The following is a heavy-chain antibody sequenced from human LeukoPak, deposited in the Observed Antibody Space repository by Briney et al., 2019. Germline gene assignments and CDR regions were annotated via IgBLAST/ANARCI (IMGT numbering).Heavy chain of an antibody. Sequence: SVKVACKAYGGTFRSYDIRWVRQAPGQGLEWMGRIIPLLGIPNYAQKFQGRVTITADKSTSTAYMELSSLRSEETAVYYCARDQYGGNSFDAFDIWGQGTMVTVSS. V-gene: IGHV1-69*04. J-gene: IGHJ3*02. CDR1: GGTFRSYD. CDR2: IIPLLGIP. CDR3: ARDQYGGNSFDAFDI. D-gene: IGHD4-23*01.